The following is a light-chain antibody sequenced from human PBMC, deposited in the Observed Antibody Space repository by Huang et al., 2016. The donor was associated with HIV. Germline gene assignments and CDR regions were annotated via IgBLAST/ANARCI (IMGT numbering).Light chain of an antibody. Sequence: DIQMTQSPSTLSASVGDRVTITCRASQSISDWLAWYQQKPGKAPKLLIYKASNLESGVPLRFSGSGSGTEFTLTISSLQPDDFATYYGQQYDNYTTFAQGTKLEIQ. CDR3: QQYDNYTT. V-gene: IGKV1-5*03. CDR2: KAS. CDR1: QSISDW. J-gene: IGKJ2*01.